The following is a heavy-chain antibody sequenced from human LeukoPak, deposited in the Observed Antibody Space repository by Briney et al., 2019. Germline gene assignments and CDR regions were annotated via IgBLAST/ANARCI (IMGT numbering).Heavy chain of an antibody. Sequence: GGSLRLSCAASGFTFSSYWMGWVRQAPGKGLEWVATINQDGREKYYVDSVKGRFTISRDNAKNSLYLQMSSLGVEDTAVYYCVKPYYYSSGSLKWGQGTLVTVSS. CDR1: GFTFSSYW. V-gene: IGHV3-7*01. D-gene: IGHD3-10*01. J-gene: IGHJ4*02. CDR2: INQDGREK. CDR3: VKPYYYSSGSLK.